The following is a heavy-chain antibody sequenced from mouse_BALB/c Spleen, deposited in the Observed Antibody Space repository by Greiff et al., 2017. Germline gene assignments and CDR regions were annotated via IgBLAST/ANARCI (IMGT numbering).Heavy chain of an antibody. CDR1: GFSLTGYG. CDR2: IWGDGST. Sequence: VQLVESGPGLVAPSQSLSITCTVSGFSLTGYGVNWVRQPPGKGLEWLGMIWGDGSTDYNSALKSRLSISKDNSKSQVFLKMNSLQTDDTARYYCARDYYRYDGAMDYWGQGTSVTVSS. CDR3: ARDYYRYDGAMDY. D-gene: IGHD2-14*01. J-gene: IGHJ4*01. V-gene: IGHV2-6-7*01.